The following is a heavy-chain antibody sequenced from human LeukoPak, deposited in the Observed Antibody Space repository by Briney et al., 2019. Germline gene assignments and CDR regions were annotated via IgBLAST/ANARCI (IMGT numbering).Heavy chain of an antibody. J-gene: IGHJ5*02. CDR3: ARGGGLRPA. D-gene: IGHD3-16*01. CDR1: GFTFSIFS. CDR2: ISASNSTI. Sequence: PGGSLRLSCAASGFTFSIFSMNWVRQAPGKGLEWVSYISASNSTIYYADSVKGRFIISRDNAKHSLYLQMSSLRAEDTAVYYCARGGGLRPAWGQGTLVAVSS. V-gene: IGHV3-48*01.